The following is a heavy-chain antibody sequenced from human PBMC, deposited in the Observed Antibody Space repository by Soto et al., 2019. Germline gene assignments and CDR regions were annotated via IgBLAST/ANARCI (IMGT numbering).Heavy chain of an antibody. CDR1: GYSFTSYW. Sequence: PGESLKICCKGSGYSFTSYWIGWVRQMPGKGLEWMGIIYPGDSDTRYSPAFQGQVTISADKSISTAYLQWSSLKASDTAMYYCVRPISAYYYGMDVWGQGTTVTVS. D-gene: IGHD3-9*01. J-gene: IGHJ6*02. V-gene: IGHV5-51*01. CDR3: VRPISAYYYGMDV. CDR2: IYPGDSDT.